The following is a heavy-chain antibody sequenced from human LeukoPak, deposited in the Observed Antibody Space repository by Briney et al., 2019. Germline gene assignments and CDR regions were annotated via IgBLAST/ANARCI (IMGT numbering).Heavy chain of an antibody. V-gene: IGHV4-34*01. CDR1: GGSFSGYY. D-gene: IGHD2-2*01. CDR2: INHSGST. CDR3: ARGLWGYCSSTSCPRYFDY. J-gene: IGHJ4*02. Sequence: SETLSLTCAVYGGSFSGYYWSWIRQPPGKGLEWIGEINHSGSTNYNPSLKSRVTISVDTSKNQFSLKLSSVTAADTAVYYCARGLWGYCSSTSCPRYFDYWGQGILVTVSS.